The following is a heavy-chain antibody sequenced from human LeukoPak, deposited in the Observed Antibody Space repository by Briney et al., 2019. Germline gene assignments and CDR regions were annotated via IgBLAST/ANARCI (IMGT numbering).Heavy chain of an antibody. CDR2: IKPDGSET. V-gene: IGHV3-7*05. J-gene: IGHJ3*02. CDR1: GFDFSKFF. Sequence: PGGSLRLSCAASGFDFSKFFMAWVRQVPGKGLEWVANIKPDGSETYYVGSVKGRFTISRDNAENSLYLQMNSLRAEDTAVFYCARDPGGSGWGVFDIWGQGTLVSVSS. D-gene: IGHD4-23*01. CDR3: ARDPGGSGWGVFDI.